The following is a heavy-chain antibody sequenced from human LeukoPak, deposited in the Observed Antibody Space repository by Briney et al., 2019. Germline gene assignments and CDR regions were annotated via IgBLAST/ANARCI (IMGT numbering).Heavy chain of an antibody. V-gene: IGHV1-69*05. CDR1: GGTFSVDA. CDR2: IIPIAGTA. J-gene: IGHJ6*03. Sequence: GASVMVSCKASGGTFSVDAITWVRQAPGQGLEWMGGIIPIAGTANYAQKFQGRVTITTDESTNTAYMELSSLRSEDTAVYYCARAPYGIYSGDYYAYYMDVWGKGTTDTVSS. CDR3: ARAPYGIYSGDYYAYYMDV. D-gene: IGHD1-26*01.